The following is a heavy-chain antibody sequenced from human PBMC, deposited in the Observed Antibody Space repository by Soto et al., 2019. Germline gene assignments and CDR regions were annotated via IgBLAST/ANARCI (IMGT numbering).Heavy chain of an antibody. D-gene: IGHD3-3*01. V-gene: IGHV4-31*03. Sequence: PSETLSLTCTVSGGSISSGGYYWSWIRQHPGKGLEWIGYIYYSGSTYYNPSLKSRVTISVDTSKNQFSLKLSSVTAADTAVYYCARDSKAYYDFWSGYVWGQGTLVTVSS. CDR2: IYYSGST. J-gene: IGHJ4*02. CDR1: GGSISSGGYY. CDR3: ARDSKAYYDFWSGYV.